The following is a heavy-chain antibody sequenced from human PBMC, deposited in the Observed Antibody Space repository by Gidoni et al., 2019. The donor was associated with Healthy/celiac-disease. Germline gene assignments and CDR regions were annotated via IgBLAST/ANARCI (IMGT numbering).Heavy chain of an antibody. D-gene: IGHD3-10*01. CDR1: GYTFTSYA. Sequence: QVQLVQSGAEEKKPGASVKVSCKASGYTFTSYAMHWVRQAPGQRLEWMGWINAGNGNTKYSQKFQGRVTITRDTSASTAYMELSSLRSEDTAVYYCARDRGLWFGELLFIRGQGDFDYWGQGTLVTVSS. CDR2: INAGNGNT. CDR3: ARDRGLWFGELLFIRGQGDFDY. J-gene: IGHJ4*02. V-gene: IGHV1-3*05.